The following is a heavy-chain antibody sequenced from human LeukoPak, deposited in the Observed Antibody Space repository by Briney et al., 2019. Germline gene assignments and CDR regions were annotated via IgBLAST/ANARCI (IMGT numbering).Heavy chain of an antibody. CDR3: ARVTGYMIEDYFDY. CDR1: GGSISSYY. CDR2: IYYSGSP. V-gene: IGHV4-59*01. J-gene: IGHJ4*02. Sequence: PSETLSLTCTVSGGSISSYYWSWIRQPPGKGLEWIGYIYYSGSPNYNPSLKSRVTISVDTSKNQFSLRLSSVTAADTAVYYCARVTGYMIEDYFDYWGQGTLVTVSS. D-gene: IGHD3-22*01.